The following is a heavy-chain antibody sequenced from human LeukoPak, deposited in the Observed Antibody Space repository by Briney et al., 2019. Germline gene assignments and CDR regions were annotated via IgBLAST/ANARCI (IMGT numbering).Heavy chain of an antibody. CDR3: AKDRYGDFDY. Sequence: GGSLRLSCAASGFTFSSYAMSWVRQAPGKGLEWVSAVGGRGDSTFYADSMQGRFTISRDNSKNTLYLQMNSLRAEDTAVYYCAKDRYGDFDYWGQGTLVTVSS. J-gene: IGHJ4*02. CDR2: VGGRGDST. CDR1: GFTFSSYA. V-gene: IGHV3-23*01. D-gene: IGHD4-17*01.